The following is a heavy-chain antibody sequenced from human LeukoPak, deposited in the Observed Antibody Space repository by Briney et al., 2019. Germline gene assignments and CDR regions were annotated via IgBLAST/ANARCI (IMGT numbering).Heavy chain of an antibody. Sequence: SCKASGYTFSSYAMHWVRQAPGKGLEWVAVISYDGSNKYYADSVKGRFTISRDNSKNTLYLQMNSLRAEDTAVYYCARDDYGDYISYYFDYWGQGTLVTVFS. CDR2: ISYDGSNK. CDR1: GYTFSSYA. D-gene: IGHD4-17*01. V-gene: IGHV3-30-3*01. CDR3: ARDDYGDYISYYFDY. J-gene: IGHJ4*02.